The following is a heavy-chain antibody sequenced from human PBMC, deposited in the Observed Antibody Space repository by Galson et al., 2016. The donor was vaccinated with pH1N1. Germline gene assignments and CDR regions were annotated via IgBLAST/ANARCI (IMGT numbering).Heavy chain of an antibody. CDR3: ARAGIVAPGKATPYYYYYYYMDV. V-gene: IGHV3-48*01. D-gene: IGHD5-12*01. CDR1: GFSFSNYS. J-gene: IGHJ6*03. Sequence: LRLSCAASGFSFSNYSMNWVRQAPGKGLEWISYISNSDTTYNARSVKGRFTISRDDAKRSVYLQMDNLRVEDTAVYYCARAGIVAPGKATPYYYYYYYMDVWGKGTPVTVSS. CDR2: ISNSDTT.